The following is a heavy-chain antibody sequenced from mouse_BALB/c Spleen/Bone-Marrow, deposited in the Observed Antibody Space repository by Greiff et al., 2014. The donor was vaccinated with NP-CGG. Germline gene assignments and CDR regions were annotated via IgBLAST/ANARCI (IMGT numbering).Heavy chain of an antibody. J-gene: IGHJ4*01. V-gene: IGHV1-5*01. CDR1: GYSFTTFW. CDR3: TRKLPAMDY. CDR2: IYPGNNDT. Sequence: EVQLQQSGAVLARPGASVKMSCKASGYSFTTFWMHWVKQRPGQGLEWIGAIYPGNNDTSYNQKFKGKAKLTAVTSASTAYMELSSLTNEDSAVYYYTRKLPAMDYWGQGTSLTVSS. D-gene: IGHD1-1*01.